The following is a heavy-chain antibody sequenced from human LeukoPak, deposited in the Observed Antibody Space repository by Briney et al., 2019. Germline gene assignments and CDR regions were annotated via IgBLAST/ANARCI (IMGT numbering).Heavy chain of an antibody. CDR2: INPTGGDT. V-gene: IGHV1-46*01. D-gene: IGHD6-19*01. CDR3: ARGRSKLTLYSSGNWFDP. J-gene: IGHJ5*02. CDR1: GYTLTSYY. Sequence: ASVKVSCKASGYTLTSYYLHWVRQAPGQGLEWMGIINPTGGDTTYPQKFQGRVTMTRDTSISTAYMELSRLRSDDTAVYYCARGRSKLTLYSSGNWFDPWGQGTLVTVSS.